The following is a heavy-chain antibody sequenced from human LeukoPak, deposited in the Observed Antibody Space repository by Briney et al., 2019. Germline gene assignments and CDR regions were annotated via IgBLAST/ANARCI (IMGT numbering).Heavy chain of an antibody. CDR1: GYTFTSYG. D-gene: IGHD5-12*01. CDR3: ASDVDIVATASYYFDY. Sequence: ASVKVSCKASGYTFTSYGISWVRQAPGQGLEWMGWISAYNGNTNYAQKLQGRVTMTTDTSTSTAYMELSSLRSEDTAVYYCASDVDIVATASYYFDYWGQGTLVTVSS. V-gene: IGHV1-18*01. CDR2: ISAYNGNT. J-gene: IGHJ4*02.